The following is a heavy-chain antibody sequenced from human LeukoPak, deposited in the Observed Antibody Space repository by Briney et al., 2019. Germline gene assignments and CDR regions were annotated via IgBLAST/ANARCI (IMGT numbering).Heavy chain of an antibody. V-gene: IGHV3-23*01. D-gene: IGHD6-13*01. CDR2: ISGSGGST. CDR1: GFTFSSYA. CDR3: AKEAAAALESYYYYMDV. Sequence: GGSLRLSCAASGFTFSSYAMSWVRQAPGKGLEWVSAISGSGGSTYYADSVKGRFTISRDNSKNTLYQQMNSLRAEDTAVYYCAKEAAAALESYYYYMDVWGKGTTVTVSS. J-gene: IGHJ6*03.